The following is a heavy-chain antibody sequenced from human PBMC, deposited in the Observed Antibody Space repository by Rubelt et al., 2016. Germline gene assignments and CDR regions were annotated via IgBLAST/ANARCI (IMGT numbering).Heavy chain of an antibody. V-gene: IGHV4-59*01. CDR3: ARDQEGEWLLPFDY. CDR2: IYYSGST. CDR1: GGSISSYY. D-gene: IGHD3-3*01. J-gene: IGHJ4*02. Sequence: QVQLQESGPGLVKPSETLSLTCTVSGGSISSYYWSWIRQPPGKGLEWIGSIYYSGSTYYNPSLKSRVTISVDTSKNQFSLKLSSVTAADTAVYYCARDQEGEWLLPFDYWGQGTLVTVSS.